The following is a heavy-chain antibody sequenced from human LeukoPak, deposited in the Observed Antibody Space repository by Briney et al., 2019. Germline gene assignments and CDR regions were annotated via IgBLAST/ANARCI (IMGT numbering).Heavy chain of an antibody. J-gene: IGHJ5*02. V-gene: IGHV4-4*07. CDR1: GGSISSYY. CDR2: IYTSGST. Sequence: SETLSLTCTVSGGSISSYYWSWIRQPAGKGLEWIGCIYTSGSTNYNPSLKSRVTMSVDTSKNQFSLKLSSVTAADTAVYYCARRRYCSSTSCYSWFDPWGQGTLVTVSS. D-gene: IGHD2-2*01. CDR3: ARRRYCSSTSCYSWFDP.